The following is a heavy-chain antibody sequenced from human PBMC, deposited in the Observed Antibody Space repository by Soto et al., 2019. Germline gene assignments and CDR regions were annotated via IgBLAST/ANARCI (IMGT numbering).Heavy chain of an antibody. J-gene: IGHJ4*02. D-gene: IGHD2-15*01. CDR3: AKEGYFSNIVVGPLDY. Sequence: GGSLRLSCAASGFTFSSYAMSWVRQAPGKGLEWVSAISGSGGSTYYADSVKGRFTISRDNSKNTLYLQMNSLRAEDTAVYYCAKEGYFSNIVVGPLDYWGQGTLVTVSS. CDR2: ISGSGGST. V-gene: IGHV3-23*01. CDR1: GFTFSSYA.